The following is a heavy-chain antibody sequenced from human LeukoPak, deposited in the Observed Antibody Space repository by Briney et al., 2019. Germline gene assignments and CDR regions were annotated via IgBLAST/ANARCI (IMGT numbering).Heavy chain of an antibody. V-gene: IGHV1-69*01. CDR1: GGTFSSYA. CDR2: IIPIFGTA. J-gene: IGHJ5*02. D-gene: IGHD2-15*01. CDR3: ARGRGYRSGGSCYSRWFDP. Sequence: SVKVSCKASGGTFSSYAISWVRQAPGQGLEWMGGIIPIFGTANYAQKFQGRVTITADESTSTAYMELSSLRSEDTAVYYCARGRGYRSGGSCYSRWFDPWGQGTLVIVSS.